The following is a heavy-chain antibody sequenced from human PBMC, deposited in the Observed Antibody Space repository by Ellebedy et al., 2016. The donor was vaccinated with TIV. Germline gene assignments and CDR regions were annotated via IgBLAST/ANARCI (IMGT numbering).Heavy chain of an antibody. Sequence: AASVKVSCKASGGTFSSYAISWVRQAPGQGLEWMGGIIPIFGTSNYAQKFQDRVTITADESTSTAYMELSSLKSEDTAVYYCARPRIAPAGMTFDYWGQGTLVTVSS. D-gene: IGHD6-13*01. CDR1: GGTFSSYA. CDR3: ARPRIAPAGMTFDY. V-gene: IGHV1-69*13. J-gene: IGHJ4*02. CDR2: IIPIFGTS.